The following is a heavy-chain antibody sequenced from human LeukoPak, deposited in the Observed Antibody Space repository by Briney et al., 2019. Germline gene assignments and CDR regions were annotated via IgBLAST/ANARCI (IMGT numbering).Heavy chain of an antibody. CDR3: AKQRWLAVELDY. D-gene: IGHD6-19*01. CDR2: ISSSSSYI. V-gene: IGHV3-21*01. Sequence: GGSLRLPCAASGFTFSSYSMNWVRQAPGKGLEWVSSISSSSSYIYYADSVKGRFTISRDNAKNSLYLQMNSLRAEDTAVYYCAKQRWLAVELDYWGQGTLVTVSS. CDR1: GFTFSSYS. J-gene: IGHJ4*02.